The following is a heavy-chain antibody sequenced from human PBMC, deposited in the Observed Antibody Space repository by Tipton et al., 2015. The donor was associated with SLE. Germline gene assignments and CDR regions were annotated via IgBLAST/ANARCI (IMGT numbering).Heavy chain of an antibody. D-gene: IGHD3-10*01. Sequence: TLSLTCTVSGGSISSYYWSWIRQPPGKGLEWMGDIYNSGSTNYNPSFKSRVTISVDTSNNHLSLKLSSVTAADTAVYYCARHGGSGKYYRALDYWGQGILVTVSS. J-gene: IGHJ4*02. CDR1: GGSISSYY. CDR3: ARHGGSGKYYRALDY. CDR2: IYNSGST. V-gene: IGHV4-59*08.